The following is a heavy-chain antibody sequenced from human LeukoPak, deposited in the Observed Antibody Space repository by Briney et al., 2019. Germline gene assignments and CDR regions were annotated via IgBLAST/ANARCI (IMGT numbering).Heavy chain of an antibody. CDR3: ARERVRGDRYFYYFDY. CDR2: INPNSGGT. Sequence: ASVKVSCKASGYTFTGYHMHWMRQAPGQGLEWMGWINPNSGGTNYAQKFQGWVTMTRDTSISTAYMELSRLRSDDTAVYYCARERVRGDRYFYYFDYWGQGTLVTVSS. D-gene: IGHD3-10*02. J-gene: IGHJ4*02. V-gene: IGHV1-2*04. CDR1: GYTFTGYH.